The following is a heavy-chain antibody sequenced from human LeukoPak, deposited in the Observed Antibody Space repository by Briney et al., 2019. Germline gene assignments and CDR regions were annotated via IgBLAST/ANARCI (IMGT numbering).Heavy chain of an antibody. D-gene: IGHD4-17*01. V-gene: IGHV1-58*02. CDR3: AAGDGDWTYYYGMDV. J-gene: IGHJ6*02. CDR2: IVVGSGNT. Sequence: GTSVKVSCKASGFTFTSSAMQWVRQARGQRLEWIGWIVVGSGNTNYAQKFQERVTITRDMSTSTAYMELSSLRSEDTAVYYCAAGDGDWTYYYGMDVWGQGTTVTVSS. CDR1: GFTFTSSA.